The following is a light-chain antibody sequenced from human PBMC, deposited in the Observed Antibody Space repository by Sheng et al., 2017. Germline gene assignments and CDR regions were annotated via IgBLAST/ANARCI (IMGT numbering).Light chain of an antibody. Sequence: SYVVTQPPSVSVAPGQTARITCGGNNIGSKSVHWYQQKPGQAPVLVVYDDYDRPSGIHERFSGSNSGNTATLTISRVEAGDEADYYCQVWDSSSDVVFGGGTKLTVL. CDR2: DDY. V-gene: IGLV3-21*02. CDR1: NIGSKS. CDR3: QVWDSSSDVV. J-gene: IGLJ2*01.